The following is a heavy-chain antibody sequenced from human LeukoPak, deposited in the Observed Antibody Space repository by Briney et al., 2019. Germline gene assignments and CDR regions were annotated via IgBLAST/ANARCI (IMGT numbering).Heavy chain of an antibody. V-gene: IGHV4-39*07. CDR1: GGSISSSSYY. D-gene: IGHD3-10*01. J-gene: IGHJ3*02. Sequence: SETLSLTCTVSGGSISSSSYYWGWIRQPPGKGLEWIGTIYYDGSTYYNPSLRNRVTLSVDTSKNQFSLKLSSVTAADTAVYYCATEVITMVRGVIAHDAFDIRGQGTMVTVSS. CDR3: ATEVITMVRGVIAHDAFDI. CDR2: IYYDGST.